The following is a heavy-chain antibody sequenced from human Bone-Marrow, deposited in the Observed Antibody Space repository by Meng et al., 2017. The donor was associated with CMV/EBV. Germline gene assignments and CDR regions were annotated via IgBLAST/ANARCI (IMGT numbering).Heavy chain of an antibody. J-gene: IGHJ3*02. V-gene: IGHV4-38-2*02. D-gene: IGHD1-7*01. CDR3: TRNYRRAFDI. CDR2: IYHSGST. CDR1: GYSISSGYY. Sequence: APLSSSCTVSGYSISSGYYWGWIRQPPGKGLEWIGSIYHSGSTYYNPSLKSRVTISVDTSKNQFSLKLSPVAAADAAVYYCTRNYRRAFDIWGQGTMVTVSS.